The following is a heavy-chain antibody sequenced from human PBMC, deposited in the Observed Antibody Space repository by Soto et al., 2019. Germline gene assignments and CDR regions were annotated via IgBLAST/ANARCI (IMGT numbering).Heavy chain of an antibody. D-gene: IGHD3-3*01. CDR3: ARDTSYYGMDV. CDR2: INAGNGNT. CDR1: GYTFTSYA. Sequence: QVQLGQSGAEEKKPGASVKVSCKASGYTFTSYAMNWVRQAPGQRLEWMGWINAGNGNTNYSQKFQGRVTITRDTSASTAYLEMSSLRSADTAVYYCARDTSYYGMDVWGPATTVTVSS. J-gene: IGHJ6*02. V-gene: IGHV1-3*05.